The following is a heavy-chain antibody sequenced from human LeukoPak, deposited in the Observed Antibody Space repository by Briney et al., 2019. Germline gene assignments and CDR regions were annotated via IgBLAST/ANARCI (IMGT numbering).Heavy chain of an antibody. V-gene: IGHV3-66*01. CDR2: IYSGGST. Sequence: PGGSLRLSCAASGFSVSSNYMNWARQAPGKGLEWVSVIYSGGSTYYADSVKGRFTISRDNSKNTLYLQMNSLRAEDTAVYYCARDYGSGSIVFDYWGQGTLVTVSS. D-gene: IGHD3-10*01. J-gene: IGHJ4*02. CDR3: ARDYGSGSIVFDY. CDR1: GFSVSSNY.